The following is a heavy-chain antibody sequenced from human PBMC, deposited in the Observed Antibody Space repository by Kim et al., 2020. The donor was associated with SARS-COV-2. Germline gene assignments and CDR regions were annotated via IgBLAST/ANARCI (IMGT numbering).Heavy chain of an antibody. CDR1: GFTFSSYA. CDR3: AREGAGSSSPMPYFDY. Sequence: GGSLRLSCAASGFTFSSYAMHWVRQAPGKGLEWVAVISYDGSNKYYADSVKGRFTISRDNSKNTLYLQMNSLRAEDTAVYYCAREGAGSSSPMPYFDYWGQGTLVTVSS. J-gene: IGHJ4*02. V-gene: IGHV3-30*04. CDR2: ISYDGSNK. D-gene: IGHD6-13*01.